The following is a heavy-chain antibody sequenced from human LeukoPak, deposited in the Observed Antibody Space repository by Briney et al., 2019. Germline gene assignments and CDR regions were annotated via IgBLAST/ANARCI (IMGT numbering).Heavy chain of an antibody. CDR3: ARDRVIALDY. Sequence: GGSLRLSCAASGFTFSSYAMHWVRQAPGKGLEWVAVISYDGSNKYYADSVKGRFTISRDNSKNTLYLQMNSLRAEDTAVYYCARDRVIALDYWGRGTLVTVSS. CDR2: ISYDGSNK. J-gene: IGHJ4*02. D-gene: IGHD3-10*01. V-gene: IGHV3-30-3*01. CDR1: GFTFSSYA.